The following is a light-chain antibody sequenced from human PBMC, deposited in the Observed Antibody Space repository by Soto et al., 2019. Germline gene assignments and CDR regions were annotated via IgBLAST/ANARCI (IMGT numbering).Light chain of an antibody. Sequence: IVMTQSPATLSVSPGERATLSCRASQSVNNNLAWYQQKPGQAPRLLIYGASSRATGIPARFSGSGSGTEFTLTITSLQSEDFAVYLCQQYNNWPPLYTFGQGTKLEIK. V-gene: IGKV3-15*01. CDR2: GAS. J-gene: IGKJ2*01. CDR1: QSVNNN. CDR3: QQYNNWPPLYT.